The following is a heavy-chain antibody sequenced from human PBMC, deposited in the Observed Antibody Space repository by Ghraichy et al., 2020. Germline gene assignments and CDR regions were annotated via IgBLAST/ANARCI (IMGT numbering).Heavy chain of an antibody. CDR2: ISSSSSYI. CDR3: ARDPSVAGTTYLFDY. CDR1: GFTFSSYS. D-gene: IGHD6-19*01. Sequence: GGSLRLSCAASGFTFSSYSMNWVRQAPGKGLEWVSSISSSSSYIYYADSVKGRFTISRDNAKNSLYLQMNSLRAEDTAVYYCARDPSVAGTTYLFDYWGQGTLVTVSS. V-gene: IGHV3-21*01. J-gene: IGHJ4*02.